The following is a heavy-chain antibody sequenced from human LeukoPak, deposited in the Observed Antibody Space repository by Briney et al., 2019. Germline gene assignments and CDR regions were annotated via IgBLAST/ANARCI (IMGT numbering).Heavy chain of an antibody. V-gene: IGHV4-34*01. D-gene: IGHD4-17*01. CDR1: GGSFSGYY. Sequence: SETLSLTCAVYGGSFSGYYWSWIRQPPGKGLEWIGEINHSGSTNYNPSLKSRVTISVDTSKNQFSLKLSSVTAADTAVYYCARGRGDYTLCYFDFWGQGTLVTVSS. CDR2: INHSGST. CDR3: ARGRGDYTLCYFDF. J-gene: IGHJ4*02.